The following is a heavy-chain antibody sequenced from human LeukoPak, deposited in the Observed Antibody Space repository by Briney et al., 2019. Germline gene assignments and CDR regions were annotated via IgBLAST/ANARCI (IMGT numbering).Heavy chain of an antibody. J-gene: IGHJ2*01. CDR1: GGSISSGDYY. CDR3: ARDVSAGPLSYWYFDL. D-gene: IGHD2/OR15-2a*01. V-gene: IGHV4-30-4*01. Sequence: SETLSLTCTVSGGSISSGDYYWSWIRQPPGKGLEWIGYIYYSGSTYYNPSLKSGVTISVDTSKNQFSLKLSSVTAADTAVYYCARDVSAGPLSYWYFDLWGRGTLVTVSS. CDR2: IYYSGST.